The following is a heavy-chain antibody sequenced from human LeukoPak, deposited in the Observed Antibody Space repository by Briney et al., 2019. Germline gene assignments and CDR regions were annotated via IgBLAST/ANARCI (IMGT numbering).Heavy chain of an antibody. CDR2: ISYDGSNK. V-gene: IGHV3-30*18. Sequence: GGSLRHSCAAFGVTFSSYGMHWVRQAPGKGLEWVAVISYDGSNKYYADSVKGRFTISRDNSKNTLYLQMNSLRVEDTAVYYCAKDLAQWLVRGGYYYYGMDVWGQGTTVTVSS. CDR1: GVTFSSYG. J-gene: IGHJ6*02. CDR3: AKDLAQWLVRGGYYYYGMDV. D-gene: IGHD6-19*01.